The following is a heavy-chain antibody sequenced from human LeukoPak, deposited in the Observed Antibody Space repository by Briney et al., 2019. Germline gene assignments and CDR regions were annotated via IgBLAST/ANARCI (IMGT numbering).Heavy chain of an antibody. CDR2: IYYSGST. CDR3: ARGLYYDSGAFDI. CDR1: GGSISSYY. D-gene: IGHD3-22*01. J-gene: IGHJ3*02. Sequence: KASETLSLTCTVSGGSISSYYWSWIRQPPGKGLEWIGYIYYSGSTNYNPSLKSRDTRSVDTSKNQFSLKLSSVTAADTAVYYCARGLYYDSGAFDIWGQGTMVTVSS. V-gene: IGHV4-59*01.